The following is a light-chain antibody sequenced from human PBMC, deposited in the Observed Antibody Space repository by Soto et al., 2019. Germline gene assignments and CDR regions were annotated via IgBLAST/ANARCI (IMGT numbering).Light chain of an antibody. CDR1: SGDVGGYDY. CDR2: EVT. Sequence: QSALTQPRSASGSPGQSVTISCTGTSGDVGGYDYVSWYQQHPGKAPKLMIYEVTKRPLGVPDRFSVSKSGNTASLTVSGLQAEDEADYYCSSYAGSDNPYVFGTGTKVTVL. J-gene: IGLJ1*01. CDR3: SSYAGSDNPYV. V-gene: IGLV2-8*01.